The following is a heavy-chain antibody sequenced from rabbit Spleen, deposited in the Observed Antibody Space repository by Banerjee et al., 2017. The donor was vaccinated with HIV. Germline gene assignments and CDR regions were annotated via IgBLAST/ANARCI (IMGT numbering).Heavy chain of an antibody. CDR1: GFSISSYR. Sequence: QEQLKESGGGLVNPGGTLTLTCTASGFSISSYRMGWVRQAPGKGLEYIGTISAGGTTYYASWVNGRFSISRDNAQNTLYLQLNSLTAADTATYFCVRDKASISGDYGPWYFDLWGPGTLVTVS. V-gene: IGHV1S25*01. CDR2: ISAGGTT. CDR3: VRDKASISGDYGPWYFDL. D-gene: IGHD1-1*01. J-gene: IGHJ4*01.